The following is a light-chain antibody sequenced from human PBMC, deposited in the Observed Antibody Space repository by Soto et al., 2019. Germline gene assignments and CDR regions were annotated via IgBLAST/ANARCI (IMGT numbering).Light chain of an antibody. V-gene: IGKV1-17*01. CDR1: QGIRND. CDR2: AVA. CDR3: LQHNNYPWT. Sequence: EIQMTQSPSSLSASVGDRVPITCRASQGIRNDLGWSQQKPGKAPKRLIYAVAGLQSGVPSRFSGRGSGTDFTLTISSLQPEDFATYYCLQHNNYPWTFGQGTKVEIK. J-gene: IGKJ1*01.